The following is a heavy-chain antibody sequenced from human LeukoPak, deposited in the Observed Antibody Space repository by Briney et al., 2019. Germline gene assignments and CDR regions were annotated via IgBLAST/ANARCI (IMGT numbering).Heavy chain of an antibody. Sequence: GESLKISCKGSGYSFTSYWNGWVRQMPGKGLEWMGIIYPGDSDTRYSPSFQGQVTISADKSISTAYLQWSSLKASDTAMYYCASGYYDILTGPDDAFDIWGQGTMVTVSS. D-gene: IGHD3-9*01. J-gene: IGHJ3*02. V-gene: IGHV5-51*01. CDR1: GYSFTSYW. CDR3: ASGYYDILTGPDDAFDI. CDR2: IYPGDSDT.